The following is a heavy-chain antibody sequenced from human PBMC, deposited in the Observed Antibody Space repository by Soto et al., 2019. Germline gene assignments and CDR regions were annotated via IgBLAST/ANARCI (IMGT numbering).Heavy chain of an antibody. CDR1: GFTFSIYD. CDR2: IGTAGDT. J-gene: IGHJ4*02. Sequence: PGWSLRLSCAASGFTFSIYDMHWVRQATGKGLEWVSAIGTAGDTYYPGSVKGRFTISRENAKNSLYLQMNSLRAGDTAVYYCARGAHICSGGSCYQDYWGQGTLVPVSS. CDR3: ARGAHICSGGSCYQDY. V-gene: IGHV3-13*01. D-gene: IGHD2-15*01.